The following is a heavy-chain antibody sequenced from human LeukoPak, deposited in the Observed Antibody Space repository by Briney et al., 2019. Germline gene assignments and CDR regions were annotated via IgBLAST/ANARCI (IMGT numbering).Heavy chain of an antibody. CDR2: IYTSGST. CDR3: ARGAWQPAYDY. V-gene: IGHV4-39*07. CDR1: GGSISSSSYY. Sequence: SETLSLTCTVSGGSISSSSYYWGWIRQPPGKGLEWIGRIYTSGSTNYNPSLKSRVTMSVDTSKNQFSLKLSSVTAADTAVYYCARGAWQPAYDYWGQGTLVTVSS. J-gene: IGHJ4*02. D-gene: IGHD3-16*01.